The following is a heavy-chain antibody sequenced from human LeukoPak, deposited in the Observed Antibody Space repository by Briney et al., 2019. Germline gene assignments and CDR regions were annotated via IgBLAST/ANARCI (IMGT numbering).Heavy chain of an antibody. J-gene: IGHJ3*02. V-gene: IGHV5-51*01. Sequence: GESLKISCQGSGYSFTSYWIGWVRQMPGKSLEWMGVIYPIDCAPSYSPSFQGQVTISADKSISTAYLQWSSLKASDTAMYYCARHGIVVVPAAILFPPLDAFDIWGQGTMVTVSS. CDR1: GYSFTSYW. CDR2: IYPIDCAP. D-gene: IGHD2-2*01. CDR3: ARHGIVVVPAAILFPPLDAFDI.